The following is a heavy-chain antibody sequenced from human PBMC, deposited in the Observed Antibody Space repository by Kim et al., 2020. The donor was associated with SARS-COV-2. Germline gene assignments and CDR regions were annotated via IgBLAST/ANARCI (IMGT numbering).Heavy chain of an antibody. Sequence: SETLSLTCAVSGGSISSSNWWSWVRQPPGKGLEWIGEIYHSGSTNYNPSLKSRVTISVDKSKNQFSLKLSSVTAADTAVYYCARATTTVTTYTSGAFDIWGQGTMVTVSS. CDR2: IYHSGST. CDR3: ARATTTVTTYTSGAFDI. CDR1: GGSISSSNW. V-gene: IGHV4-4*02. J-gene: IGHJ3*02. D-gene: IGHD4-17*01.